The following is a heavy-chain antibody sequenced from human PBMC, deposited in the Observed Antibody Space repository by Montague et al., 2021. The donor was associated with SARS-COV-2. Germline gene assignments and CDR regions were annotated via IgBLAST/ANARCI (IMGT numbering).Heavy chain of an antibody. D-gene: IGHD1-1*01. CDR3: ARHRANDGSFDI. CDR1: GGSITVSRYD. Sequence: SETLSLTCTVSGGSITVSRYDWGWIRQPPGKGLEWIGSVHYTGTTSYNASLKSRLTISVDTSENQFSLKMTSVTASDTAVYYCARHRANDGSFDIWGQGTMVTVSS. CDR2: VHYTGTT. J-gene: IGHJ3*02. V-gene: IGHV4-39*01.